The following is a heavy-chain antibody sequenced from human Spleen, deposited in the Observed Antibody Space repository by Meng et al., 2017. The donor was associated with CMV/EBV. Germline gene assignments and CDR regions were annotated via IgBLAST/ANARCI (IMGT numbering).Heavy chain of an antibody. J-gene: IGHJ4*02. CDR1: GFTFSSYA. CDR2: VYSAGTVT. Sequence: LSLTCAASGFTFSSYAMSWVRQAPGKGLEWVSSVYSAGTVTHYADSVKGRFTISRDNSKNALYLQMNSLRAEDTALYYCAQTESVGYWGQGTLVTVSS. V-gene: IGHV3-23*03. CDR3: AQTESVGY. D-gene: IGHD4-23*01.